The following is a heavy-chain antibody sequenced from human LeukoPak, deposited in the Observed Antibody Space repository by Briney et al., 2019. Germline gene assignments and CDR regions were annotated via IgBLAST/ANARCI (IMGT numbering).Heavy chain of an antibody. V-gene: IGHV3-7*03. J-gene: IGHJ4*02. CDR2: IKPDGNDK. CDR1: GFTFSIHW. D-gene: IGHD2-21*02. Sequence: GGSLRLSCAASGFTFSIHWMTWVRQAPGKGLEWVATIKPDGNDKYFVDSVKGRFTVSRDNAKTSLYLQMNSLRAEDTAMYYCTTSDCKYWGQGTLVTVSS. CDR3: TTSDCKY.